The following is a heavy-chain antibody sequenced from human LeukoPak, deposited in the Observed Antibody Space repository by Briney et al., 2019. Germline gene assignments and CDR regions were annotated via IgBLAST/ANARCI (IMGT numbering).Heavy chain of an antibody. CDR1: GGSISSGSYY. J-gene: IGHJ4*02. D-gene: IGHD4-17*01. CDR2: IYTSGST. CDR3: AMNDYGDYADY. V-gene: IGHV4-61*02. Sequence: SQTLSLTCTVSGGSISSGSYYWSWIRQPAGKGLEWIGRIYTSGSTNYNPSLKSRVTISVDTSKNQFSLKLSSVTAADTAVYYCAMNDYGDYADYWGQGTLVTVSS.